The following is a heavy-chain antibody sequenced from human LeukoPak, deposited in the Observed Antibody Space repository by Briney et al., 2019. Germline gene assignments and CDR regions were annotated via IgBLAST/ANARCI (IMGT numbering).Heavy chain of an antibody. CDR1: GYTFTGYY. D-gene: IGHD1-26*01. V-gene: IGHV1-24*01. CDR3: ATIELLERGGFDY. J-gene: IGHJ4*02. Sequence: ASVKVSCKASGYTFTGYYVHWVRQAPGKGLEWMGGFDPEDGETIYAQKFQGRVTMTEDTSTDTAYMELSSLRSEDTAVYYCATIELLERGGFDYWGQGTLVTVSS. CDR2: FDPEDGET.